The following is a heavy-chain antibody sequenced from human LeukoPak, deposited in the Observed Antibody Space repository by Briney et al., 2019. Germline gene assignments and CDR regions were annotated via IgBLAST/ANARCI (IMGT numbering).Heavy chain of an antibody. J-gene: IGHJ4*02. CDR1: GYTFTSYY. D-gene: IGHD6-19*01. CDR3: ASSSGWYGEFDY. CDR2: INPSGGST. V-gene: IGHV1-46*01. Sequence: VASVKVSCKASGYTFTSYYMHWVRQAPGQGLEWMGIINPSGGSTSYAQKFQGRVTMTRDMSTSTVYMELSSLRSEDTAVYYCASSSGWYGEFDYWGQGTLVTVSS.